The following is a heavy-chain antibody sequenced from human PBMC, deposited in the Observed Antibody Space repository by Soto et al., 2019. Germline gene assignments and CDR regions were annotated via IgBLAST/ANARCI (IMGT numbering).Heavy chain of an antibody. V-gene: IGHV3-30*18. J-gene: IGHJ6*02. CDR3: AKDESSAHGYYYYGMDV. Sequence: PGGSLRLSCAASGFTFSSYGMHWVRQAPGKGLEWVAVISYDGSNKYYADSVKGRFTISRDNSKNTLYLQMNSLRAEDTAVYYCAKDESSAHGYYYYGMDVWGQGTTVTVSS. CDR1: GFTFSSYG. CDR2: ISYDGSNK.